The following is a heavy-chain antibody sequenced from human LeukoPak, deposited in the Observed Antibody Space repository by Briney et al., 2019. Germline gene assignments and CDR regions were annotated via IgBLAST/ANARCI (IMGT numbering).Heavy chain of an antibody. Sequence: QPGGSLRLSCAASGFTVSSNYMSWVRQAPGKGLEWVSALYSGGSTYYADSVEGRFTISRDNSKNTLYLHLNNLRAEDTALYYCAKDQNYESSGYYGGFDCWGQGTLVTVSS. CDR2: LYSGGST. V-gene: IGHV3-53*01. D-gene: IGHD3-22*01. J-gene: IGHJ4*02. CDR1: GFTVSSNY. CDR3: AKDQNYESSGYYGGFDC.